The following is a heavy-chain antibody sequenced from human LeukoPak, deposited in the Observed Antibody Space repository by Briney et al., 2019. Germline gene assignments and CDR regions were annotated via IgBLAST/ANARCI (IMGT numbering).Heavy chain of an antibody. D-gene: IGHD1-26*01. CDR2: ISYDGSNK. CDR3: ARDEGYSGGGNNWFDP. Sequence: GGSLRLSCAASGFTFSSYAMHWVRQAPGKGLEWVAVISYDGSNKYYADSVKGRFTISRDNSQNTLYLQMNSLRAEDTAVYYCARDEGYSGGGNNWFDPWGQGTLVTVSS. CDR1: GFTFSSYA. J-gene: IGHJ5*02. V-gene: IGHV3-30-3*01.